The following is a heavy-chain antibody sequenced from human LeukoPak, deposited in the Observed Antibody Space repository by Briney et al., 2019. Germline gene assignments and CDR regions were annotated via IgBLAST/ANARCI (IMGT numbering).Heavy chain of an antibody. J-gene: IGHJ4*02. CDR2: IYYSGST. V-gene: IGHV4-59*01. CDR3: ARYQRYGDYIDY. D-gene: IGHD2-2*01. CDR1: GGSIGSYY. Sequence: SETLSLTCTVSGGSIGSYYWSWIRQPPGKGLEWIGYIYYSGSTNYNPSLKSRVTISVDTSKNQFSLKLSSVTAADTAVYYCARYQRYGDYIDYWGQGTLVTVSS.